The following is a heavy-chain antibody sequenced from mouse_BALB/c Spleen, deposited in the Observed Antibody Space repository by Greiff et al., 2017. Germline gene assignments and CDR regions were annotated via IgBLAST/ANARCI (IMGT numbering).Heavy chain of an antibody. CDR2: INPDSSTI. V-gene: IGHV4-1*02. CDR1: GFDFSRYW. CDR3: ARLIYYGPYAMDY. Sequence: EVKLMESGGGLVQPGGSLKLSCAASGFDFSRYWMSWVRQAPGKGLEWIGEINPDSSTINYTPSLKDKFIISRDNAKNTLYLQMSKVRSEDTALYYCARLIYYGPYAMDYWGQGTSVTVSS. J-gene: IGHJ4*01. D-gene: IGHD2-1*01.